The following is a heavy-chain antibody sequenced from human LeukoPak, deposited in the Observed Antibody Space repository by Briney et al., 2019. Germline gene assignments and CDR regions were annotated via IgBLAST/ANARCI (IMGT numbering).Heavy chain of an antibody. D-gene: IGHD3-3*01. J-gene: IGHJ4*02. CDR1: GGSISSGSYY. V-gene: IGHV4-61*02. CDR2: IYTSGST. CDR3: ARGYFWSGFDY. Sequence: SETLSLTCTVSGGSISSGSYYWSWIRQPAGKGLEWIGRIYTSGSTNYNPSLKGRVTLSVDTSKNQFSLKLSSVTAADTAVYYCARGYFWSGFDYWGQGTLVTVSS.